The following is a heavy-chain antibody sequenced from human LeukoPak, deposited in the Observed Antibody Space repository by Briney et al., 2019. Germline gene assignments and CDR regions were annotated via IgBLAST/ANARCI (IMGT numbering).Heavy chain of an antibody. J-gene: IGHJ4*02. Sequence: PGGSLRLSCAASGFTLSNYDMNWVRQAPGKGLEWVSSISTSSRYIYYKDSVRGRFTISRDDAKNSLYLEMISLRAEDTAVYFCARRRGYCSRTTCWYFDYWGQGTLVTVSS. CDR3: ARRRGYCSRTTCWYFDY. V-gene: IGHV3-21*01. CDR2: ISTSSRYI. D-gene: IGHD2-2*01. CDR1: GFTLSNYD.